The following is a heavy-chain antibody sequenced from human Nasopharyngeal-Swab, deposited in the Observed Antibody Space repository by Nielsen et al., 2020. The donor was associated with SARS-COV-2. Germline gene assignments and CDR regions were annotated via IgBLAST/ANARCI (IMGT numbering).Heavy chain of an antibody. CDR2: IYYSGST. CDR1: GASISSQY. J-gene: IGHJ5*02. Sequence: SETLSLTCFVSGASISSQYWTWLRQPPGKGLEWVGYIYYSGSTYYNPSLKSRVTISVDTSKNQFSLKLSSVTAADTAVYYCARNPYYYDSKEGWFDPWGQGTLVTVSS. V-gene: IGHV4-59*06. D-gene: IGHD3-22*01. CDR3: ARNPYYYDSKEGWFDP.